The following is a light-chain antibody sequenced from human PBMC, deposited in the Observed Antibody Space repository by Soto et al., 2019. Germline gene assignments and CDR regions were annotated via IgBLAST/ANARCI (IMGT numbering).Light chain of an antibody. CDR3: QQSYSTSPIT. Sequence: DIQMTQSPSSLSASVGDRVTMTCRASETISTFLNWYQHKPGKAPKLLIYAASRLQSGVPSRCSGSGSGTDFTLTINGLQPEDFVSYYCQQSYSTSPITFGQGTRLEI. CDR1: ETISTF. J-gene: IGKJ5*01. V-gene: IGKV1-39*01. CDR2: AAS.